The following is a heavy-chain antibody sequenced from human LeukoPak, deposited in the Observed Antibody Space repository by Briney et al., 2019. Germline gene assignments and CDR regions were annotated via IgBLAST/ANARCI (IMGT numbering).Heavy chain of an antibody. Sequence: GGSLRLSCAASGFTFSSYAMSWVRQAPGKGLEWVSAISGSGGSTYYADSVKGRFTISRDNSKNTLYLQMNSLRAEDTAVYYCAKDSDYDFWSGYSPNWFDPWGQGTLVTVSS. J-gene: IGHJ5*02. CDR2: ISGSGGST. CDR1: GFTFSSYA. D-gene: IGHD3-3*01. V-gene: IGHV3-23*01. CDR3: AKDSDYDFWSGYSPNWFDP.